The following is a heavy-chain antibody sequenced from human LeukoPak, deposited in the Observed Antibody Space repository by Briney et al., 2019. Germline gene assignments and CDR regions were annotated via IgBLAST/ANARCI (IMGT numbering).Heavy chain of an antibody. CDR3: ARHFYGYFDY. CDR2: IKQDGTEK. V-gene: IGHV3-7*01. D-gene: IGHD3-10*01. J-gene: IGHJ4*02. Sequence: GGSLRLSCTVSGFTFSTYWMNWVRQAPGKGLEWVANIKQDGTEKYYVDSMKGRFTISRDNARNSLYLQMNSLRAEDTAVYYCARHFYGYFDYWGQGTLVTVFS. CDR1: GFTFSTYW.